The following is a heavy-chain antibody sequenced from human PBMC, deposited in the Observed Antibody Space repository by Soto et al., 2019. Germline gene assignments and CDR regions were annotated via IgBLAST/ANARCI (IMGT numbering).Heavy chain of an antibody. D-gene: IGHD5-18*01. CDR2: IYYSGST. Sequence: QLQLQESGPGLVKPSETLSLTCTVSGGSISSSSYYWGWIRQPPGKGLEWIGSIYYSGSTYYNPSLKSRVTISVDTSKNQFPLKLSSVTAADTAVYYCARHGYGRGEILRFDYWGQGTLVTVSS. J-gene: IGHJ4*02. V-gene: IGHV4-39*01. CDR1: GGSISSSSYY. CDR3: ARHGYGRGEILRFDY.